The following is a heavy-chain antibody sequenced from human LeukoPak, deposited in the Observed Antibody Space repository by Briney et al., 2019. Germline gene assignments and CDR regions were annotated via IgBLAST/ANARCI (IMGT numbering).Heavy chain of an antibody. CDR2: INHSGST. V-gene: IGHV4-34*01. D-gene: IGHD6-6*01. Sequence: TSETLSLTCAVYGGSFSGYYWSWIRQPPGKGLEWIGEINHSGSTNYNPSLKSRVTISVDTSKNHLSLRLSSVTAADTAVYYCARLSEKLNLFSSSSGFDYWGQGTLVTVSS. CDR3: ARLSEKLNLFSSSSGFDY. CDR1: GGSFSGYY. J-gene: IGHJ4*02.